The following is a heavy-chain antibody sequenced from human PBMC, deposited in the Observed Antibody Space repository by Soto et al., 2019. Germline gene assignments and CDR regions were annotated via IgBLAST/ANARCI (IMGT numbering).Heavy chain of an antibody. J-gene: IGHJ4*02. CDR3: ARARGAYSRSWYRLPVGFDY. CDR2: INHSGST. V-gene: IGHV4-34*01. Sequence: PSETLSLTCAVYGGSFSGDYWSWIRQPPGKGLKWIGEINHSGSTNYNPSLKSRVTISVDTSKNQFSLKLSSVTAADTAVYYCARARGAYSRSWYRLPVGFDYWGQGTLVTVSS. CDR1: GGSFSGDY. D-gene: IGHD6-13*01.